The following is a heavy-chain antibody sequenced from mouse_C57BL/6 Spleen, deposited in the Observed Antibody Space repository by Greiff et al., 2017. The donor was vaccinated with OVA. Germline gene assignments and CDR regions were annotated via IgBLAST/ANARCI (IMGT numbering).Heavy chain of an antibody. Sequence: VQLQQSGPELVKPGASVKISCKASGYAFSSSWMNWVKQRPGKGLEWIGRIYPGDGDTNYNGKFKGKATLTADKSSSTAYMQLSSLTSEDSAVSFSTRLGGGLDNWGQGTTLTVSS. J-gene: IGHJ2*01. V-gene: IGHV1-82*01. CDR3: TRLGGGLDN. CDR1: GYAFSSSW. CDR2: IYPGDGDT.